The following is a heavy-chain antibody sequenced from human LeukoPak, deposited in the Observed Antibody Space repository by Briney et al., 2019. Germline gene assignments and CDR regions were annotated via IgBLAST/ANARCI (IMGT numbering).Heavy chain of an antibody. V-gene: IGHV1-8*01. CDR2: MNPNSGNT. CDR1: GYTFPSYD. CDR3: TREGLYCSSITSCYEAA. J-gene: IGHJ5*02. Sequence: ASVKVSCKASGYTFPSYDINWVRQAPGQGLEWVGSMNPNSGNTDYAQKFQGRVTMTRDTSISTAYMQLTSLTSADTAVYYCTREGLYCSSITSCYEAAWGQGTLVTVSS. D-gene: IGHD2-2*01.